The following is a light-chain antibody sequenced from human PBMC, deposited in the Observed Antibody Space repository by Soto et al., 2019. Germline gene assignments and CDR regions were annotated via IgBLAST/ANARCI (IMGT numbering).Light chain of an antibody. V-gene: IGLV2-11*01. J-gene: IGLJ3*02. CDR1: SSDVGDYNY. CDR3: CSFAGSYTFGV. CDR2: DVS. Sequence: QSALTQPRSVSGSPGQSVTISCTGNSSDVGDYNYVSWYQQYPGKAPKLVIYDVSKRPSGVPGRFSGSKSGNTASLTISGLQAEDEADYYCCSFAGSYTFGVFGGGTKLTVL.